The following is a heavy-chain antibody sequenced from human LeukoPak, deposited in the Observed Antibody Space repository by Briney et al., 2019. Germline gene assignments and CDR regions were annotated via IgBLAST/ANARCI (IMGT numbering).Heavy chain of an antibody. Sequence: SETLSLTCTVSGGSISSGGYYWSWIRQHPGKGLEWIGYIYYSGSTCYNPSLKSRVTISVDTSKNQFSLKLSSVTAADTAVYYCARYSGYDLYYYHHYLDVWGKGTTVTVSS. CDR3: ARYSGYDLYYYHHYLDV. V-gene: IGHV4-31*03. CDR1: GGSISSGGYY. CDR2: IYYSGST. D-gene: IGHD5-12*01. J-gene: IGHJ6*03.